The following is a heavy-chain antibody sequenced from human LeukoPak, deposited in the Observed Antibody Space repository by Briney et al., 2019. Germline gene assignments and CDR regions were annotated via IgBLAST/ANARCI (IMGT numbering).Heavy chain of an antibody. CDR2: IRYDGSNK. D-gene: IGHD2-15*01. CDR1: GFTFSSYN. CDR3: AKDFEVVAADYYYMDV. V-gene: IGHV3-30*02. J-gene: IGHJ6*03. Sequence: GGSLRLSCAASGFTFSSYNMHWVRQAPGKGLEWVAFIRYDGSNKYYADSVKGRFTISRDNSNNTLYLQMNSLRAEDTAVYYCAKDFEVVAADYYYMDVWGKGTTVTASS.